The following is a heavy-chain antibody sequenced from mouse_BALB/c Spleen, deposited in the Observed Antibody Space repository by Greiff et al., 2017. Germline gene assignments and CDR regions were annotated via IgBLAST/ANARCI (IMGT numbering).Heavy chain of an antibody. CDR1: GFSLTGYG. CDR2: IWGDGST. CDR3: AREKKLGRGYFDY. Sequence: VKLMESGPGLVAPSQSLSITCTVSGFSLTGYGVNWVRQPPGKGLEWLGMIWGDGSTDYNSALKSRLSISKDNSKSQVFLKMNSLQTDDTARYYCAREKKLGRGYFDYWGQGTTLTVSS. V-gene: IGHV2-6-7*01. J-gene: IGHJ2*01. D-gene: IGHD4-1*01.